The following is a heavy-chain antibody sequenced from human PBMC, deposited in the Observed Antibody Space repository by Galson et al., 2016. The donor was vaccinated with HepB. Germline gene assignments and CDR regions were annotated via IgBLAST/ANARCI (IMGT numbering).Heavy chain of an antibody. D-gene: IGHD1-20*01. CDR3: ARDRYNWNLDY. CDR1: GDSVGSDSYY. J-gene: IGHJ4*02. V-gene: IGHV4-61*01. Sequence: SETLSLTCTVSGDSVGSDSYYWSWIRQPPGKGLEWIGYIYYSGRTKYNPSLRSRVTISVDTSKNEFSLKLSSVTAADTAVYYCARDRYNWNLDYWGQGTLVTVSS. CDR2: IYYSGRT.